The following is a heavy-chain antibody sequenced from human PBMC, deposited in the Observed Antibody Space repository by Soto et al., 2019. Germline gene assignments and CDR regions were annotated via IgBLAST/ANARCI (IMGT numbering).Heavy chain of an antibody. J-gene: IGHJ6*02. Sequence: QVQLVQSGAEVKKPGSSVKVSCKASGGTFSSYAISWVRQAPGQGLEWMGGIIHNFGTANYAQKFQGRVTITADEPTSTAYMELSSLRSEDTAVYYCAGDRAVAGTYYYYGMDVWGQGTTVTVSS. CDR2: IIHNFGTA. V-gene: IGHV1-69*12. CDR1: GGTFSSYA. D-gene: IGHD6-19*01. CDR3: AGDRAVAGTYYYYGMDV.